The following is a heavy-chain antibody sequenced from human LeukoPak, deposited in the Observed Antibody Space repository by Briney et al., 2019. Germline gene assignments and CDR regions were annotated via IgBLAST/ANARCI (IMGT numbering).Heavy chain of an antibody. CDR2: ISGSGGST. V-gene: IGHV3-23*01. J-gene: IGHJ6*03. CDR3: ASQLLGTDSSSWYVVGNYYMDV. Sequence: GGSLRLSCAASGFTFSSYAMSWVRQAPGKGLEWVSAISGSGGSTYYADSVKGRFTTSRDNSKNTLYLQMNSLRAEDTAVYYCASQLLGTDSSSWYVVGNYYMDVWGKGTTVTVSS. D-gene: IGHD6-13*01. CDR1: GFTFSSYA.